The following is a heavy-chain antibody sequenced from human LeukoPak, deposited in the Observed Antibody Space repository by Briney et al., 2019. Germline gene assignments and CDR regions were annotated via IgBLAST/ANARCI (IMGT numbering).Heavy chain of an antibody. CDR2: ISSSGSTI. CDR3: ARDHWQQLALPDY. J-gene: IGHJ4*02. Sequence: KPGGSLRLSCAASGFSFSNAWMSWVRQAPGKGLEWVSYISSSGSTIYYADSVKGRFTISRDNAKNSLYLQMNSLRAEDTAVYYCARDHWQQLALPDYWGQGTLVTVSS. D-gene: IGHD6-13*01. V-gene: IGHV3-11*04. CDR1: GFSFSNAW.